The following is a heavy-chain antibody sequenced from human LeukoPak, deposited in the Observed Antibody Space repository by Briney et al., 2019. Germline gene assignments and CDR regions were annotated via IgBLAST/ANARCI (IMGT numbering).Heavy chain of an antibody. J-gene: IGHJ3*02. D-gene: IGHD2-2*01. CDR2: ISAYNGNT. Sequence: ASVKVSCKASGYTFTSYGISWVRQAPGQGLEWMGWISAYNGNTNYAQKLQGRVTVTTDTSTSTAYMELRSLRSDDTAVYYCASYARGGDAFDIWGQGTMVTVSS. CDR1: GYTFTSYG. CDR3: ASYARGGDAFDI. V-gene: IGHV1-18*01.